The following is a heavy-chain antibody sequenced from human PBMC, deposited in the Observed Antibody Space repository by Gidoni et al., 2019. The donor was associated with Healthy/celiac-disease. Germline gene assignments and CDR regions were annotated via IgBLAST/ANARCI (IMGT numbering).Heavy chain of an antibody. Sequence: QVQLVQSGAEVKKPGSSVKVSCKASGGTFSSYAISWVRQAPGQGLEWMGGIIPIFGTANYAQKFQGRVTITADESTSTAYMELSSLRSEDTAVYYCARVSWRGVVVAAPHQAYFDYWGQGTLVTVSS. J-gene: IGHJ4*02. V-gene: IGHV1-69*01. CDR3: ARVSWRGVVVAAPHQAYFDY. CDR1: GGTFSSYA. CDR2: IIPIFGTA. D-gene: IGHD2-15*01.